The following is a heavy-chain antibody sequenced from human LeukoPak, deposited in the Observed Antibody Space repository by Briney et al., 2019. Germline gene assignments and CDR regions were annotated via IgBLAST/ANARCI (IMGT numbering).Heavy chain of an antibody. V-gene: IGHV4-59*12. D-gene: IGHD2-15*01. CDR3: ARARYCSGASCKRPYEAFDL. J-gene: IGHJ3*01. CDR2: IYYSGST. Sequence: SETLSLTCTVSGGSISSYFWSWIRQPPGKGLEWLGYIYYSGSTYYNPSLQSRITISVDTSRNRFSLKLTSVTAADTAVYYCARARYCSGASCKRPYEAFDLWGQGTKVTVS. CDR1: GGSISSYF.